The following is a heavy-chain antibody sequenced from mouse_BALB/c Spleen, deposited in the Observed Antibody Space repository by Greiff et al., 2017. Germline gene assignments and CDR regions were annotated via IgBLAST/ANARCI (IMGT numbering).Heavy chain of an antibody. J-gene: IGHJ3*01. Sequence: QVQLQQPGAELVRPGASVKLSCKASGYTFTSYWINWVKQRPGQGLEWIGNIYPSDSYTNYNQKFKDKATLTVDKSSSTAYMQLSSPTSEDSAVYYCTRGDKAWFADWGQGTLVTVAA. CDR3: TRGDKAWFAD. V-gene: IGHV1-69*02. CDR2: IYPSDSYT. CDR1: GYTFTSYW.